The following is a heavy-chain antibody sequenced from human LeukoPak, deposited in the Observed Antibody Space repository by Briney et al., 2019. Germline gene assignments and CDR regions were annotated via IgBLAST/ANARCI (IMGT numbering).Heavy chain of an antibody. D-gene: IGHD1/OR15-1a*01. CDR2: ISYDGSNK. V-gene: IGHV3-30*18. CDR3: AKDPNMPADRRYYYYYMDV. Sequence: GGSLRLSCAASGFTFSSYGMHWVRQAPGKGLEWVAVISYDGSNKYYADSVKGRFTISRDNSKNTLYLQMNSLRAEDTAVYYCAKDPNMPADRRYYYYYMDVWGKGTTVTVSS. CDR1: GFTFSSYG. J-gene: IGHJ6*03.